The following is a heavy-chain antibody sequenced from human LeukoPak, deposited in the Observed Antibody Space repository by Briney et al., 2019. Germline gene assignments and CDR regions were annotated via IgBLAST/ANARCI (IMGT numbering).Heavy chain of an antibody. CDR3: ARRRYYDSSGLWYYFDS. Sequence: SETLSLTCTVSGDSISGYYWNWIRQPPGKGLEWIGQIFYSGSTNYNPSLKSRVTMSIDTSKNQFSLRLSSVTAADTAVYYCARRRYYDSSGLWYYFDSWGQGTLVTVSS. J-gene: IGHJ4*02. CDR2: IFYSGST. CDR1: GDSISGYY. V-gene: IGHV4-59*08. D-gene: IGHD3-22*01.